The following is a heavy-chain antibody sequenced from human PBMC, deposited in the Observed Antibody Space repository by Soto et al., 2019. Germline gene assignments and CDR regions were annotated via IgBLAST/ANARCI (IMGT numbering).Heavy chain of an antibody. Sequence: SVKVSCKASGGTLSSYAISWVRQAPGQGLEWMGGIIPIFGTANYAQKFQGRVTITADESTSTAYMELSSLRSEDTAVYYCAREEVTMYYYYGMDVWGQGTTVTVSS. J-gene: IGHJ6*02. V-gene: IGHV1-69*13. CDR3: AREEVTMYYYYGMDV. CDR2: IIPIFGTA. D-gene: IGHD4-17*01. CDR1: GGTLSSYA.